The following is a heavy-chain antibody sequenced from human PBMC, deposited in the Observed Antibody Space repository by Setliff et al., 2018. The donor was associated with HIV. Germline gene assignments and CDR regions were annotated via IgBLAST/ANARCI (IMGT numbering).Heavy chain of an antibody. CDR3: VRDLPGPAISSGWMKNLFDP. CDR1: GYTFTSYY. J-gene: IGHJ5*02. V-gene: IGHV1-46*01. D-gene: IGHD6-19*01. CDR2: INPSGST. Sequence: GASVKVSCKASGYTFTSYYMHGVRQAPGQGLEGMAVINPSGSTTYSQNFQGRITVTRDTSTNTVYMDLSSLTSEDTAIYYCVRDLPGPAISSGWMKNLFDPWGQGTLVTVSS.